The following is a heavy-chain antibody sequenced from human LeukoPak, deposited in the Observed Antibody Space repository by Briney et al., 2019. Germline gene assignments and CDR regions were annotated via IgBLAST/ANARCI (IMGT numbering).Heavy chain of an antibody. D-gene: IGHD3/OR15-3a*01. CDR3: GRRPAVDGPIDN. CDR2: IYSSGTT. CDR1: GGSLHRSF. V-gene: IGHV4-59*01. Sequence: PSETLSLTCVVSGGSLHRSFWTWVRQPPGKGLEWIGRIYSSGTTDYSPSLKSRLTISIDTSKNQFSLRLASVTAADTAVYYCGRRPAVDGPIDNWGQGILVAVSS. J-gene: IGHJ4*02.